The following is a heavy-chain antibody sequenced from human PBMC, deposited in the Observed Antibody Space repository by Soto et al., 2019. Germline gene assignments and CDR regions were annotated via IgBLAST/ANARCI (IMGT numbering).Heavy chain of an antibody. J-gene: IGHJ4*01. CDR3: ARKDGSGIYYFDY. V-gene: IGHV5-51*01. D-gene: IGHD3-10*01. CDR2: IYPVDSDT. Sequence: PGESLKISCKGSGYSFSVYWIGWVRHMPGKGLEWMGIIYPVDSDTRYSPSFQGQVTISADKSINTAYLQWSSLKASDTAMYYCARKDGSGIYYFDYGGHGTLVTVSS. CDR1: GYSFSVYW.